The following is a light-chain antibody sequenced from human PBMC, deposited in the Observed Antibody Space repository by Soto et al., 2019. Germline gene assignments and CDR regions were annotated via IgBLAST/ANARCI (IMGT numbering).Light chain of an antibody. J-gene: IGKJ3*01. Sequence: DIQMTQSPSSLSASVGDRVTITCQASQDISNYLNWYQQKPGKAPKLLIYDASNLETGVPSKFSGSGSGTDFAFTIGSLQSEDIATYYCQHYGNFPPLITFGPGTKVDSK. CDR2: DAS. V-gene: IGKV1-33*01. CDR1: QDISNY. CDR3: QHYGNFPPLIT.